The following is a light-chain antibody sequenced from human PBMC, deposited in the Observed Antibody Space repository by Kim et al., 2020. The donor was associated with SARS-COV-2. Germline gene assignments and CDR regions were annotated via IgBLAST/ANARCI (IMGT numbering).Light chain of an antibody. J-gene: IGLJ2*01. Sequence: APGKTATITCGGNYIGSKNARWYQQKPGHAPVLVIYYDTDRPSGIPERFSGSNSGNTATLTISGVEAGDEADYYCQVWDISSDHVAFGGGTKLTVL. CDR2: YDT. V-gene: IGLV3-21*04. CDR3: QVWDISSDHVA. CDR1: YIGSKN.